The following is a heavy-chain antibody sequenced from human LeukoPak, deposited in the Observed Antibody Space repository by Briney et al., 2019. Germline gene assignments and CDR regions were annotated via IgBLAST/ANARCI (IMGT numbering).Heavy chain of an antibody. D-gene: IGHD4/OR15-4a*01. CDR1: GGSISSCY. CDR3: ARRCSTRLCYFDY. Sequence: PSETLSLTCTVSGGSISSCYWSWIRQPPGKGLEWIGYIYYSGSTNYNPSLKSRVTISVDTSKNQFSLKLSSVTAADTAVYYCARRCSTRLCYFDYWGQGTLVTVSS. V-gene: IGHV4-59*08. CDR2: IYYSGST. J-gene: IGHJ4*02.